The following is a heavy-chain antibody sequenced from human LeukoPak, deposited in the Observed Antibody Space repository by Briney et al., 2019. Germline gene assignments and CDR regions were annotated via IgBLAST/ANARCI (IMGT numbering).Heavy chain of an antibody. Sequence: WASVKVPCKASGYTFTGYYMHWVPQAPGQGLEWMVWINPNSGGTNYAQKFQGRVTMTRDTSISTAYMELSRLRSEDTAVYYCARGAGDYGYSSRIDYWGQGTLVTVSS. CDR1: GYTFTGYY. D-gene: IGHD4-17*01. J-gene: IGHJ4*02. V-gene: IGHV1-2*02. CDR3: ARGAGDYGYSSRIDY. CDR2: INPNSGGT.